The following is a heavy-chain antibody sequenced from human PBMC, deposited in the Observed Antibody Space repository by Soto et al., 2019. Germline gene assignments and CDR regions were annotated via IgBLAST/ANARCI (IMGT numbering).Heavy chain of an antibody. CDR1: GFAFSSAW. J-gene: IGHJ5*02. V-gene: IGHV3-15*07. D-gene: IGHD1-26*01. Sequence: DVQLVESGGGLVKPGGSLRLSCAASGFAFSSAWMNWVRQAPGKGLEWVGRIKSKTDGGTTDYAAPVNGRFTISRDDSKNTLFLQMNSLKTEDTAVYYCTSHSVFASGSHYEIITWGQGTLVIVSS. CDR2: IKSKTDGGTT. CDR3: TSHSVFASGSHYEIIT.